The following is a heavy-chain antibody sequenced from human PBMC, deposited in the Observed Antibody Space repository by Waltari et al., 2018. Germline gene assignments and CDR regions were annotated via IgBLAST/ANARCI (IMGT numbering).Heavy chain of an antibody. D-gene: IGHD4-4*01. Sequence: EVQLVESGGGLVQPGGSRRLSCVASGFTFSRHWVSLLRQAPGKVLGCVANINDDEGAKFYAHSVKVRFTISRDNAKNSLYLQMNSLRVEDTAFYYCAAAKGIYTNYAAYWGQGSLVTVSS. CDR3: AAAKGIYTNYAAY. CDR2: INDDEGAK. V-gene: IGHV3-7*01. J-gene: IGHJ4*02. CDR1: GFTFSRHW.